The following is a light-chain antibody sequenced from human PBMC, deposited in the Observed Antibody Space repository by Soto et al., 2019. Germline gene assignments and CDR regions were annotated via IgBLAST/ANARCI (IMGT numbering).Light chain of an antibody. CDR2: GAS. Sequence: EIVMTQSPATLSVSPGERATLSCRASQSVSSNLAWYQHKPGQAPRLLIYGASTRATGIPARFSGSGSGTEFTLNISSLQSEDFAVYYCQQYNNWPKSFGQGTKLEIK. CDR1: QSVSSN. J-gene: IGKJ2*01. V-gene: IGKV3-15*01. CDR3: QQYNNWPKS.